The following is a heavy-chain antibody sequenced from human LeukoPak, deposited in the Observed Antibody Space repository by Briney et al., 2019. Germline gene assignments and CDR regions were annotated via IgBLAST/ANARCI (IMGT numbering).Heavy chain of an antibody. CDR1: RFSFRSHG. CDR2: ISPRGDIT. CDR3: AKDDDWGRFNH. J-gene: IGHJ1*01. V-gene: IGHV3-23*01. D-gene: IGHD3-16*01. Sequence: PGGSLRLSCAASRFSFRSHGMNWVRQAPGKGLEWVSGISPRGDITYYKDSVRGRFTISRDNFKNTVSLQLNSLRAEDTAMYYCAKDDDWGRFNHWGQGTLVTVSS.